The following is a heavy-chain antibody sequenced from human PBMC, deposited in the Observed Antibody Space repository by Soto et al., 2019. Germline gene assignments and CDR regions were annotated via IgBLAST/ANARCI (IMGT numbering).Heavy chain of an antibody. CDR2: ISYDGGNK. CDR1: GFTFSSSA. Sequence: PGGSLRRSCAASGFTFSSSAMHWVRQAPGKGLEWVSVISYDGGNKYYADSVEGRFTFSRDNSNNTLYLQMSGLRGEDTAVYYCARNYDSSGYFPPLGYCGQGT. CDR3: ARNYDSSGYFPPLGY. J-gene: IGHJ4*02. D-gene: IGHD3-22*01. V-gene: IGHV3-30-3*01.